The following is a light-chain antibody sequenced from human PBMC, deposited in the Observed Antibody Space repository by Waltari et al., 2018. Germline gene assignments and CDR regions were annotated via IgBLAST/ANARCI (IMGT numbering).Light chain of an antibody. J-gene: IGLJ2*01. CDR2: GKN. CDR3: NSRDSSSSHQL. Sequence: SSELTQDPAVSVALGQTVRITCQGDGLRSFYASWYQQKPGQAPILVIYGKNNRPSGIPDRFSGSTSVNTASLTITGAQAEDEADYYCNSRDSSSSHQLFGGGTKLTVL. CDR1: GLRSFY. V-gene: IGLV3-19*01.